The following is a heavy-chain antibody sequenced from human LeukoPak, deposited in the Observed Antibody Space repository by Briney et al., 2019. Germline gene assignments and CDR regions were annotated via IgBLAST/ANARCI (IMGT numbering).Heavy chain of an antibody. Sequence: PGGSLRLSCAASGFIFSDYYMGWVRQAPGKGLEWVSYISNKGSSSTTYYADSVKGRFTISRDDAQNSLYLQMNSLRAEDTAAYHCASDLDYGDIDDSFDVWGQGTMVTVSS. D-gene: IGHD4-17*01. V-gene: IGHV3-11*04. CDR3: ASDLDYGDIDDSFDV. CDR1: GFIFSDYY. CDR2: ISNKGSSSTT. J-gene: IGHJ3*01.